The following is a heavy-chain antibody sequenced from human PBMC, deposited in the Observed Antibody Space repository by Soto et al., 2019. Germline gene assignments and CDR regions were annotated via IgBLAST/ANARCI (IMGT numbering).Heavy chain of an antibody. D-gene: IGHD3-22*01. V-gene: IGHV1-69*13. CDR3: ARAHYDSSGYYLGGYYYYGMDV. J-gene: IGHJ6*02. CDR1: GGTFSSYA. CDR2: IIPIFGTA. Sequence: SVKVSCKASGGTFSSYAISWVRQAPGQGLEWMGGIIPIFGTANYAQKFQGRVTITADESTSTAYMELSSLRSEDTAVYYCARAHYDSSGYYLGGYYYYGMDVWGQGTTVTVSS.